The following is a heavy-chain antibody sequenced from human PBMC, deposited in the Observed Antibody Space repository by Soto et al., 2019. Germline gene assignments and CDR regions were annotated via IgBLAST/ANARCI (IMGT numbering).Heavy chain of an antibody. CDR1: GGSISSYY. V-gene: IGHV4-59*01. CDR2: IYYSGST. D-gene: IGHD6-13*01. CDR3: ASSIAAAGPVGEYFQH. J-gene: IGHJ1*01. Sequence: QVQLQESGPGLVKPSETLSLTCTVSGGSISSYYWSWIRQPPGKGLEWIGYIYYSGSTNYNPSLKGRVTISVDTSKNQFSLKLSSVTAADTAVYYCASSIAAAGPVGEYFQHWGQGTLVTVSS.